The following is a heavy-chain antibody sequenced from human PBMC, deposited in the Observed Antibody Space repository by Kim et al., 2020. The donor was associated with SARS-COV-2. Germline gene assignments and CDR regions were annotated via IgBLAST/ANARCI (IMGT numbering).Heavy chain of an antibody. CDR2: T. Sequence: TNYADSVKGRFTIARDNAKNSLYLQMNSLRAEDTAVYYCARHSSRGGFDYWGQGTLVTVSS. CDR3: ARHSSRGGFDY. V-gene: IGHV3-11*03. D-gene: IGHD6-13*01. J-gene: IGHJ4*02.